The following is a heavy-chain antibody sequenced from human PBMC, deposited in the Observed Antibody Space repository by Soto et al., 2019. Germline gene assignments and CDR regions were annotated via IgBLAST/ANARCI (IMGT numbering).Heavy chain of an antibody. D-gene: IGHD2-2*01. CDR2: INNDGSST. CDR3: ARGGCTSTSCLAY. Sequence: EVQLVESGGGLVQPGGSLRLSCAASGFTFSSNWMHWVRQAPGKGLVWVSRINNDGSSTNYGDSVKGRFTISRDNAKNTLYLQMNSLRAEDTAVYYCARGGCTSTSCLAYWGQGTLVTVSS. J-gene: IGHJ4*02. V-gene: IGHV3-74*01. CDR1: GFTFSSNW.